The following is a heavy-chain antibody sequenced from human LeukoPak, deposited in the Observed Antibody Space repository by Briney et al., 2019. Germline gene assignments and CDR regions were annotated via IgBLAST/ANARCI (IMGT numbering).Heavy chain of an antibody. CDR2: IYSRGST. CDR3: TRVLWSDNYFHYYYMDV. D-gene: IGHD3-3*01. CDR1: AFTVSNNY. J-gene: IGHJ6*03. V-gene: IGHV3-66*01. Sequence: GGSLRLSCAASAFTVSNNYMSWVRQAPGKGPEWVSTIYSRGSTYYADSVKGRFTISKDNSKNTLYLQMNRLRAEDTAVYYCTRVLWSDNYFHYYYMDVWGKGTTVTVSS.